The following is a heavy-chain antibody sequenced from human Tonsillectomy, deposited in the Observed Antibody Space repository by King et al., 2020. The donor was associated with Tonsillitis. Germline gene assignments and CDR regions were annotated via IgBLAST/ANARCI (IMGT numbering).Heavy chain of an antibody. CDR2: ISFDGSRK. J-gene: IGHJ5*02. Sequence: VQLVESGGGVVQPGRSLSLSCAASGFSFSSYGLHWVRQAPGKGLEWVAVISFDGSRKNYADSVKGRFTIFRDGSNSTLFLQMNSLRADDTAVYYCARERLYSSGWGIDHWGQGTLLSVSS. D-gene: IGHD6-19*01. CDR3: ARERLYSSGWGIDH. V-gene: IGHV3-33*05. CDR1: GFSFSSYG.